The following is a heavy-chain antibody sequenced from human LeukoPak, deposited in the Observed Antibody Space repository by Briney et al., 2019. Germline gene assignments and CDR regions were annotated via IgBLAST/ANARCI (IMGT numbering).Heavy chain of an antibody. Sequence: GGSLRLSCAASGFTFSSYAMHWVRQAPGKGLEWVAVISYDGSNKYYADSVKGRFTISRDNSKNTLYLQMNSLRAEDTAVYYCAKPGMAYAFDIWGQGTMVTVSS. V-gene: IGHV3-30-3*01. CDR1: GFTFSSYA. CDR3: AKPGMAYAFDI. J-gene: IGHJ3*02. CDR2: ISYDGSNK. D-gene: IGHD6-13*01.